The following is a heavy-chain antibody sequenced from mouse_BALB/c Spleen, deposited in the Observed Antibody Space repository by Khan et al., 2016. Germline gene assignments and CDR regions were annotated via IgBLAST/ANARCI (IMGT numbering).Heavy chain of an antibody. J-gene: IGHJ1*01. D-gene: IGHD1-1*01. CDR2: IINKANGYTS. V-gene: IGHV7-3*02. CDR3: SRDKNYGSRPYWYFDV. CDR1: GFTFTDYY. Sequence: EVELVESGGGLVQPGGSLRLSCATSGFTFTDYYLSCFRQPSGKALEWLGFIINKANGYTSDYTATVKGRFTIYRANSQSILYLQMNTLRAEDSATYYCSRDKNYGSRPYWYFDVWGAGTTVTVSS.